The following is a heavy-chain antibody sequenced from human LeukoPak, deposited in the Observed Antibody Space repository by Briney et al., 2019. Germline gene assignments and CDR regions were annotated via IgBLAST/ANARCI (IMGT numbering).Heavy chain of an antibody. Sequence: PGGSLRLSCAASGFTFNNYAMNWVRQAPGKGPEWISRISGDGSTTTYADSVKGRFTISRDNAKNTLYLQMSSLRAEDTAVYYCARDLAYGGDYWGQGTLVTVSS. D-gene: IGHD4-17*01. V-gene: IGHV3-74*01. CDR2: ISGDGSTT. CDR3: ARDLAYGGDY. CDR1: GFTFNNYA. J-gene: IGHJ4*02.